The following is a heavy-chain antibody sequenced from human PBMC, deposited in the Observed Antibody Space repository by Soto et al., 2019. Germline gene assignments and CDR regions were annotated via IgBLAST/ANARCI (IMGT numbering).Heavy chain of an antibody. CDR1: GASLTRGVYY. V-gene: IGHV4-61*08. D-gene: IGHD1-1*01. CDR3: ARANCVRCPFDL. CDR2: IYYRGTT. J-gene: IGHJ4*02. Sequence: QVQLQESGPRLAKPSESLSLTCSVSGASLTRGVYYWSLVRQPPGRQLEWIGSIYYRGTTNYNRSITGRVTISDDTSTNQVSVTVQTVTAADTAVYFCARANCVRCPFDLWGQGTLVTVSS.